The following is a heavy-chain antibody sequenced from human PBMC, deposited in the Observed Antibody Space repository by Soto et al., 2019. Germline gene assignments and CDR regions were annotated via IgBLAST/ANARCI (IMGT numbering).Heavy chain of an antibody. Sequence: SETLSLTCTVSGCSISSYYWSWIRQPPGKGLEWIGYIYYSGSTNYNPSLKSRVTMSADTSKNQFSLKLSSVTAADTAVYYCARYYCTTTSCYNFDYWGQGTLVTVS. V-gene: IGHV4-59*08. CDR3: ARYYCTTTSCYNFDY. D-gene: IGHD2-2*01. CDR1: GCSISSYY. J-gene: IGHJ4*02. CDR2: IYYSGST.